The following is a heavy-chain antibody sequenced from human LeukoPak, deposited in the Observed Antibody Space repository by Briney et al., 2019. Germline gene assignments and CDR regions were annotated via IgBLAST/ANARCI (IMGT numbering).Heavy chain of an antibody. Sequence: GGSLRLSCAASGFTFSSYTMAWVRQAPGKGLEWLSDIDHTGDRTYYRDSVKGQFTISRDNSKNTLYLQMNSLRVEDTATYYCAKAGSISWYDHWGQGTLVTVS. D-gene: IGHD6-13*01. V-gene: IGHV3-23*01. CDR2: IDHTGDRT. CDR3: AKAGSISWYDH. J-gene: IGHJ5*02. CDR1: GFTFSSYT.